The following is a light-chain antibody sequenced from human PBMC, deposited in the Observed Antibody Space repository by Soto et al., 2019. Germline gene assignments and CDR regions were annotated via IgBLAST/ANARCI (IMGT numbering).Light chain of an antibody. J-gene: IGKJ1*01. V-gene: IGKV3-20*01. CDR3: QQYGSSGT. Sequence: EIVLTQSPATLSLSPGERATLSCRASQSVSSYLAWYQQKPGQAPRLLMYGASSRATGIPDRFSGSGSGTDFTLTIIRLEPEDFAVYYCQQYGSSGTFGQGTKVDIK. CDR1: QSVSSY. CDR2: GAS.